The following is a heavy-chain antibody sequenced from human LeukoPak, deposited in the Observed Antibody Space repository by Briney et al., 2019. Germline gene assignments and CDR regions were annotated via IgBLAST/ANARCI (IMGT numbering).Heavy chain of an antibody. CDR2: INAGNGNT. CDR3: ARDQEGFDY. V-gene: IGHV1-3*01. CDR1: GYTFTSYA. J-gene: IGHJ4*02. Sequence: ASVKVSCKASGYTFTSYAMHWVRQAPGQRLEWMGWINAGNGNTKYSQKFQGRVTVTRDTSTSTVHMELSGLRSEDTAVYYCARDQEGFDYWGQGTLVTVSS.